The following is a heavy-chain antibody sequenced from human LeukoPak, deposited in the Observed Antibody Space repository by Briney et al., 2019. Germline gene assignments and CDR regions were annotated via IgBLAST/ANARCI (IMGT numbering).Heavy chain of an antibody. CDR2: ISSSGVYI. Sequence: GGSLRLSCAASGFTFSHYFMNWVRQVPGMGLEWVSSISSSGVYISYGDSLKGRFTISRDNAKNSLYLQMNSLRAEDTAVYYCARDASSSGGYSFDPWGQGTLVTVSS. D-gene: IGHD5-18*01. CDR3: ARDASSSGGYSFDP. J-gene: IGHJ5*02. CDR1: GFTFSHYF. V-gene: IGHV3-21*01.